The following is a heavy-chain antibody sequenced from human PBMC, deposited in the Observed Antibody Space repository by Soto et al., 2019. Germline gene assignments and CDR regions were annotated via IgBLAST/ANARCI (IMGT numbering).Heavy chain of an antibody. CDR2: IYSGGST. J-gene: IGHJ5*02. Sequence: GGSLRLSCAASGFTVSSNYMSWVRQAPGKGLEWVSVIYSGGSTYYADSVKGRFTISRDNSKNTLYLQMNSLRAEDTAVYYCASSRIGFSLGWFDPWGQGTLVTVSS. V-gene: IGHV3-66*01. D-gene: IGHD2-15*01. CDR3: ASSRIGFSLGWFDP. CDR1: GFTVSSNY.